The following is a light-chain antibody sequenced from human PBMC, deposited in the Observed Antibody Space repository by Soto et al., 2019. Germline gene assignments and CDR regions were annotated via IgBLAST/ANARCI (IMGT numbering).Light chain of an antibody. Sequence: EIVMTQSPATLSVSPGERATLSCRASQSVSSNLAWYQQKPGQAPRLLIYGASTRATGIPARFSGSGSGTEFTLTISSLQSEDFAVYSCQQYNNSPRTFLQVTKV. CDR2: GAS. CDR3: QQYNNSPRT. CDR1: QSVSSN. V-gene: IGKV3-15*01. J-gene: IGKJ1*01.